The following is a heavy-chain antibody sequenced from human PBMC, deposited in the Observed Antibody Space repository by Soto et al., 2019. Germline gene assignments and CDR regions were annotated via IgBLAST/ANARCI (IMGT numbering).Heavy chain of an antibody. CDR3: ARDPGSSSSFNYYYGMDV. J-gene: IGHJ6*02. V-gene: IGHV1-2*04. CDR2: INPNSGGT. CDR1: GYTFTGYY. D-gene: IGHD6-6*01. Sequence: ASVKVSCKASGYTFTGYYMHWVRQAPGQGLEWMGWINPNSGGTNYAQKFQGWVTMTRDTSISTAYMELSRLRSDDTAVYYCARDPGSSSSFNYYYGMDVWGQGTTVTVSS.